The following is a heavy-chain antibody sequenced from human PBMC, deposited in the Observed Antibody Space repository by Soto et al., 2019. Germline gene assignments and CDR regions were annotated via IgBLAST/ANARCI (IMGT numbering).Heavy chain of an antibody. D-gene: IGHD4-17*01. Sequence: QVQLVQSGSELKKPGASVKVSCKASGYTVTSYAMNWVRQAPGQGLEWMGWINTNTGNPTYAQGFTGRFVFSLDTSXTTAYLQICSLKAEDTAVYYCARDMTTVTTTDAFDIWGQGTMVTVSS. CDR3: ARDMTTVTTTDAFDI. V-gene: IGHV7-4-1*01. J-gene: IGHJ3*02. CDR1: GYTVTSYA. CDR2: INTNTGNP.